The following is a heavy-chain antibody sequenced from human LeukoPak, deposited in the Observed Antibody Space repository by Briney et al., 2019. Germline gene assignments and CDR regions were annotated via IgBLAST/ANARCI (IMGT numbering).Heavy chain of an antibody. Sequence: SETLSLTCAVSGGSISSGGYSWSWIRQPPGKGLEWIGYIYHSGSTYYNPSLKSRVTISVDRSKNQFSLKLSSVTAADTAIYYCVKFGVDYDMGVWGQGTTVTVSS. CDR2: IYHSGST. J-gene: IGHJ6*02. D-gene: IGHD3-16*01. CDR1: GGSISSGGYS. V-gene: IGHV4-30-2*02. CDR3: VKFGVDYDMGV.